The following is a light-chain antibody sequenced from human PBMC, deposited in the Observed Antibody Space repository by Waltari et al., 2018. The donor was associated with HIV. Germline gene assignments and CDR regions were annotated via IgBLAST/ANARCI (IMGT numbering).Light chain of an antibody. CDR3: CSYAGSSTFGV. CDR1: SSDGGSYNL. J-gene: IGLJ3*02. CDR2: EVS. Sequence: QSALTQPASVSGSPGRSITISCTGTSSDGGSYNLVSWYQQHPGKAPKLMIYEVSKRPSGVSNRFSGSKSGNTASLTISGLQAEDEADYYCCSYAGSSTFGVFGGGTKLTVL. V-gene: IGLV2-23*02.